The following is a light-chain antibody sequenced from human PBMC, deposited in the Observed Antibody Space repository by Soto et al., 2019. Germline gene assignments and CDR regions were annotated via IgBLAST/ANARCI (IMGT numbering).Light chain of an antibody. Sequence: EIVMTQSPATLSVSPGERATLSCRASQSVSSNLAWYQQKPGQAPRLLIYAASTRATGVSARFSGSGSGTDFTLTISSLEPEDFAVYYCQQRSNWPITFGQGTRLEIK. J-gene: IGKJ5*01. CDR1: QSVSSN. V-gene: IGKV3-11*01. CDR2: AAS. CDR3: QQRSNWPIT.